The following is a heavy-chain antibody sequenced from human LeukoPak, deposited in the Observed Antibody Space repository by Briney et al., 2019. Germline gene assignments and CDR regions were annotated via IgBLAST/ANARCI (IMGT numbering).Heavy chain of an antibody. CDR1: GGSMSSYY. V-gene: IGHV4-59*12. J-gene: IGHJ4*02. CDR2: IYHSGST. Sequence: SETLSLTCSVSGGSMSSYYWSWIRQSPGKGLEWIGYIYHSGSTDYNSSLKSRVTISEDTSKKQFSLKVSSVTAADTAVYYCAREDKTYYYDSSGFVFDYWGQGTLVTVSS. D-gene: IGHD3-22*01. CDR3: AREDKTYYYDSSGFVFDY.